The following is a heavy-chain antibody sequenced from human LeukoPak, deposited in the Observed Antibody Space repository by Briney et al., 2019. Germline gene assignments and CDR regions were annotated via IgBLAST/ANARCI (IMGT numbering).Heavy chain of an antibody. Sequence: GGSLRLSCAASGFTFSSYWMSWVRQAPGKGLEWVANIKQDGSEKYYVDSVKGRFTISRDNAKNSLYLQMNSLRAEDTAVYYCARELEVGAGVHFDYWGQGTLVTVSS. CDR2: IKQDGSEK. V-gene: IGHV3-7*01. CDR1: GFTFSSYW. D-gene: IGHD1-26*01. J-gene: IGHJ4*02. CDR3: ARELEVGAGVHFDY.